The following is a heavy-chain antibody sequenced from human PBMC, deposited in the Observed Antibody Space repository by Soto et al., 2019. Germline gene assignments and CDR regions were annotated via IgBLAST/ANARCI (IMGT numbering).Heavy chain of an antibody. D-gene: IGHD6-19*01. CDR2: ISAYNGNT. CDR1: GYTFTSYG. CDR3: ARFRYSSGRPSAWYYYYYGMDV. V-gene: IGHV1-18*01. J-gene: IGHJ6*02. Sequence: ASVKVSCKASGYTFTSYGISWVRQAPGQGLEWMGWISAYNGNTNYAQKLQGRVTMTTDTSTSTAYMELRSLRSDDTAVYYCARFRYSSGRPSAWYYYYYGMDVWGQGTTVTVSS.